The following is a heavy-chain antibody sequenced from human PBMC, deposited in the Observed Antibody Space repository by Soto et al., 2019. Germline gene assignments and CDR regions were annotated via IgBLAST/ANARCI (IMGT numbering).Heavy chain of an antibody. Sequence: GESLKISCXGSGYSFTSYWIYWMRQMPGKGLECVGIIYPDDSDIRYSPSFHGHVTISADRSSSTAFLQWSSLKASDTAIYHCARSLYCIGSSCYFDKWGRGTRVTVSS. V-gene: IGHV5-51*01. CDR2: IYPDDSDI. J-gene: IGHJ4*02. D-gene: IGHD2-15*01. CDR1: GYSFTSYW. CDR3: ARSLYCIGSSCYFDK.